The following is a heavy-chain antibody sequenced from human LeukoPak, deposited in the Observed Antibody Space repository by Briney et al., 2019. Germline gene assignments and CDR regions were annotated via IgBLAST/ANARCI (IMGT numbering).Heavy chain of an antibody. CDR1: GGSFSGYY. Sequence: PSETLSLTCAVYGGSFSGYYWSWIRQPPGKGLEWIGEIGHSGSTNYNPSLKSRVTISVDTSKNQSSLKLSSVTAADTAVYYCARGRPYSRLDYWGQGALVTVSS. CDR3: ARGRPYSRLDY. J-gene: IGHJ4*02. V-gene: IGHV4-34*01. CDR2: IGHSGST. D-gene: IGHD6-13*01.